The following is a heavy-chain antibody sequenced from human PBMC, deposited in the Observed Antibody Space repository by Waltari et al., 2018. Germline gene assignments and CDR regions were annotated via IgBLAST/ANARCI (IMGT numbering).Heavy chain of an antibody. J-gene: IGHJ4*02. CDR3: AVKGGYNTAISY. D-gene: IGHD5-12*01. CDR2: TYHSGGT. Sequence: QVQLQESRPGPVKPSETLSLTCAVHGYSTSSGSYWGWIRQPPGKGLEWMGSTYHSGGTYYNPSLKSRVTISVDTSKNQFSLKLSSVTAADTAVYYCAVKGGYNTAISYWGQGTLVTVSS. V-gene: IGHV4-38-2*01. CDR1: GYSTSSGSY.